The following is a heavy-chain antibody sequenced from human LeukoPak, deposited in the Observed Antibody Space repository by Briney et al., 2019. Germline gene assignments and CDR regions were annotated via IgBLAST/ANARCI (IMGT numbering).Heavy chain of an antibody. J-gene: IGHJ5*02. V-gene: IGHV1-18*01. CDR2: ISAYNGNT. CDR1: GYTFTSYG. CDR3: ARDGYYYGSGSYPLGYNWFDP. D-gene: IGHD3-10*01. Sequence: ASVKVSCKASGYTFTSYGISWVRQAPGQGREGMGWISAYNGNTNYAQKLQGRVTMTTDTSTSTAYMELRSLRSDDTAVYYCARDGYYYGSGSYPLGYNWFDPWGQGTLVTVSS.